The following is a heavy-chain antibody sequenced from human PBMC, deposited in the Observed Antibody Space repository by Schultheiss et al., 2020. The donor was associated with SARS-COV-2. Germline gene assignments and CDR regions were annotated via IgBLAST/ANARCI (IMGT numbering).Heavy chain of an antibody. V-gene: IGHV4-59*01. CDR1: GDSISDYY. CDR2: IYYNGHT. D-gene: IGHD2/OR15-2a*01. Sequence: SETLSLTCSVSGDSISDYYWSWIRQPPGKGLEWIAYIYYNGHTVYTPSLKSRATISLDTSMNQFSLNLSSVTTADTAVYYCARTQYGTSPVFDYWGQGIVVTVSS. J-gene: IGHJ4*02. CDR3: ARTQYGTSPVFDY.